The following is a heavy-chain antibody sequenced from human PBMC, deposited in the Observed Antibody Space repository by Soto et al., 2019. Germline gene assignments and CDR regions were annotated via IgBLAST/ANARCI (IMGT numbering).Heavy chain of an antibody. D-gene: IGHD3-22*01. V-gene: IGHV4-59*01. J-gene: IGHJ4*02. CDR2: IYYSGST. Sequence: QVQLQESGPGLVKPSETLSLTCTVSGGSISSYYWSWIRQPPGKGLEWIGYIYYSGSTNYNPSLKSRVTISVDTSKNQFSLKLSSVTAADTAVYYCARGYYDSSGYYYRERSNFDYWGQGTLVTVSS. CDR1: GGSISSYY. CDR3: ARGYYDSSGYYYRERSNFDY.